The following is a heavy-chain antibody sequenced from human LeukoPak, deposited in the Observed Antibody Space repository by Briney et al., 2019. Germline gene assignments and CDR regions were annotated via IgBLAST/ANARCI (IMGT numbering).Heavy chain of an antibody. CDR3: ARDAIVRDYSNSDY. J-gene: IGHJ4*02. D-gene: IGHD4-11*01. V-gene: IGHV1-2*02. Sequence: ASVKVTCKASGYTFTGYYIHWVRQAPGQGLEWMGCINPISGGTNYAQKFQGRVTMTRDTSISTAYMELSRLTSDDTAGYYCARDAIVRDYSNSDYWGQGTLVTVSS. CDR2: INPISGGT. CDR1: GYTFTGYY.